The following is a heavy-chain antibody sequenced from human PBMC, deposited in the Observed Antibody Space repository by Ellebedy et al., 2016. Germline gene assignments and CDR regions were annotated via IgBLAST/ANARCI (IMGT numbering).Heavy chain of an antibody. CDR2: IYSGGST. CDR3: ARERPNYYGSGSYYIDY. Sequence: GESLKISCAASGFTVSSNYMSWVRQAPGKGLEWVSVIYSGGSTYYADSVKGRFTISRDNSKNTLYLQMNSLRAEDTAVYYCARERPNYYGSGSYYIDYWGQGTLVTVSS. D-gene: IGHD3-10*01. CDR1: GFTVSSNY. V-gene: IGHV3-53*01. J-gene: IGHJ4*02.